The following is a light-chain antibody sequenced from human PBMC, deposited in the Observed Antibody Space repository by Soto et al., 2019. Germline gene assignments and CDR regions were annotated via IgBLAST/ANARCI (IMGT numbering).Light chain of an antibody. CDR1: QSVSSTF. V-gene: IGKV3-20*01. Sequence: DILLTQSPGTLSLSPGERATLTCRASQSVSSTFLGWYQQNPGQAPRLLTYGASTRATGIPDRFSGGGSGADFTLTISRLEPEDFAVYYCQQYGGSPWTFGQGTKVDI. CDR3: QQYGGSPWT. CDR2: GAS. J-gene: IGKJ1*01.